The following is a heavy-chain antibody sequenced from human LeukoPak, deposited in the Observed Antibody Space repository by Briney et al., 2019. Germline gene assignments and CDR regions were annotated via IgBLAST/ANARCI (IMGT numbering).Heavy chain of an antibody. J-gene: IGHJ4*02. CDR3: ARVDTAMEFDY. D-gene: IGHD5-18*01. CDR1: GFTVSSNY. Sequence: GGSLRLSCAASGFTVSSNYMSWVRQAPGKGLEWVSVIYSGGSTYYADSVKGRFTISRGNSKNTLYLQMNSLRAEDTAVYYCARVDTAMEFDYWGQGTLVTVSS. V-gene: IGHV3-53*01. CDR2: IYSGGST.